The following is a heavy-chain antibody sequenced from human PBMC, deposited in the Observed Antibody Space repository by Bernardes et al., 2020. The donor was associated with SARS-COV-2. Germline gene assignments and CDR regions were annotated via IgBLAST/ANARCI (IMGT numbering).Heavy chain of an antibody. J-gene: IGHJ5*02. CDR3: ARVASSGYYVWFDP. CDR1: GESFSGYY. D-gene: IGHD3-22*01. V-gene: IGHV4-34*01. CDR2: INHSAEISHSETT. Sequence: SETLSLTCAVYGESFSGYYWSWIRQPPGKGLEWIGEINHSAEISHSETTKYNPSLEGRVSISADTSKNQFSLRLSSVTAADTAVYYCARVASSGYYVWFDPWGQGTLVTVSS.